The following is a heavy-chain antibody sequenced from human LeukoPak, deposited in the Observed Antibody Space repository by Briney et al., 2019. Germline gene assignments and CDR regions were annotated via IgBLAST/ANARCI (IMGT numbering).Heavy chain of an antibody. V-gene: IGHV1-2*02. Sequence: ASVKVSCKASGYTFSGYYMHWVRQAPGQGLEWMGWINPNSGGTNYAQKFQGRVTMTRDTSISTAYMELSRLRSDDTAVYYCARDRGYSSSYVVYWGQGTLVTVSS. J-gene: IGHJ4*02. D-gene: IGHD6-6*01. CDR1: GYTFSGYY. CDR2: INPNSGGT. CDR3: ARDRGYSSSYVVY.